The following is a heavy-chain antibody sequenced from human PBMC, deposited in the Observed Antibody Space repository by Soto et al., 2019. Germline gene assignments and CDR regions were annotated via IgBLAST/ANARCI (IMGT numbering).Heavy chain of an antibody. CDR3: AKGLSHSSSLGQDYYGMDV. J-gene: IGHJ6*02. D-gene: IGHD6-6*01. V-gene: IGHV3-23*01. CDR1: GFTFSSYA. CDR2: ISGSGGST. Sequence: GGSLRLSCAASGFTFSSYAMSWVRQAPGKGLEWVSAISGSGGSTYYADSVKGRFTISRDNSKNTLYLQMNSLRAEDTAVYYCAKGLSHSSSLGQDYYGMDVWGQGTTVTVSS.